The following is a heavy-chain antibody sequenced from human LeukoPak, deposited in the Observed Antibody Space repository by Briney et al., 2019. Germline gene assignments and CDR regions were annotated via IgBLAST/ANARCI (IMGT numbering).Heavy chain of an antibody. D-gene: IGHD2-8*01. Sequence: GGSLRLSCAASGFNFNIYAMNWIRQAPGKGLEWVAYINGESTWIYYADSVKGRFTISRDSAENSVYLQMNSLRDEDTAVYFCARDHKWGSDIWGQGTMVTVSS. J-gene: IGHJ3*02. CDR2: INGESTWI. CDR1: GFNFNIYA. V-gene: IGHV3-48*02. CDR3: ARDHKWGSDI.